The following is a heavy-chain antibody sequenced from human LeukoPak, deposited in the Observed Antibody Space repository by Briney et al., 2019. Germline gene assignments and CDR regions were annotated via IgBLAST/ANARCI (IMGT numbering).Heavy chain of an antibody. CDR3: SREQPLYYYDSSGYSDY. V-gene: IGHV3-74*01. J-gene: IGHJ4*02. D-gene: IGHD3-22*01. CDR2: INRDGSST. Sequence: GGSLRLSCAASGFTFSSYWMEWVRQAPGKGLVWVSRINRDGSSTSYADCVKGRFTISRDNAKNTLYLQMNSLRAEDTAVYYCSREQPLYYYDSSGYSDYWGQGTPVTASS. CDR1: GFTFSSYW.